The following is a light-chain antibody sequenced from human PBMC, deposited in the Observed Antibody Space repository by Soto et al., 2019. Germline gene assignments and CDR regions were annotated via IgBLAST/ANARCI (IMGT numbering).Light chain of an antibody. Sequence: DIQMTQSPSSLSASVKDRVTITCRASQSISSYLNWYQQKPGKAPKLLIYAASSLQSGVPSRFSGSGSGTDFTLTISSLQPEDFATYYCQQSYSTPDTFGQGT. CDR3: QQSYSTPDT. J-gene: IGKJ2*01. V-gene: IGKV1-39*01. CDR1: QSISSY. CDR2: AAS.